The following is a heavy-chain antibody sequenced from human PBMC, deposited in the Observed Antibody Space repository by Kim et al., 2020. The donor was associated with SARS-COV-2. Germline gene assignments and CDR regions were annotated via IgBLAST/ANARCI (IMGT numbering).Heavy chain of an antibody. D-gene: IGHD2-15*01. CDR3: ARPLEYCSGGNCYEEDY. CDR2: INPNSGGT. V-gene: IGHV1-2*06. CDR1: GYTFTDFF. J-gene: IGHJ4*02. Sequence: ASVKVSCKASGYTFTDFFIHWVRQAPGQGLEWMGRINPNSGGTNYAQKFQGRVIMTRDTSISTAYMELSRLRSDDTAVYYCARPLEYCSGGNCYEEDYWGQGTLITVSS.